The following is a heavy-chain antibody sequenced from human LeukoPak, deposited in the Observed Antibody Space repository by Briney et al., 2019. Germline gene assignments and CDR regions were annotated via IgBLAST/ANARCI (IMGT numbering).Heavy chain of an antibody. V-gene: IGHV4-30-4*08. D-gene: IGHD3-3*01. J-gene: IGHJ6*04. CDR3: VRSKNVLRFLEVDV. Sequence: SQTLSLTCTVSGGSISSGDYYWNWIRQPPGKGLEWIGYIYYSGSTYYNPSLKSRVTISLDTSKNQFSLKLSSVTAADTAVYYCVRSKNVLRFLEVDVWGKGTTVTVSS. CDR2: IYYSGST. CDR1: GGSISSGDYY.